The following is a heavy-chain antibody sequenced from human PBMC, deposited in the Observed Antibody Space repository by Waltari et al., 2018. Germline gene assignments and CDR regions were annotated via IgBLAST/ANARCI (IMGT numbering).Heavy chain of an antibody. V-gene: IGHV4-38-2*01. Sequence: QVQLRESGPGRGKPSETLSLTCPTSGYSSTSGNYWGWIRQPPGTGLGGIGNSFHTGSAYYNPSLKSRVTISVDTSKNQCSLNLGSVTAADTAVYYCARFEGMAWAFDIWGQGTMVTVS. CDR2: SFHTGSA. CDR3: ARFEGMAWAFDI. CDR1: GYSSTSGNY. J-gene: IGHJ3*02.